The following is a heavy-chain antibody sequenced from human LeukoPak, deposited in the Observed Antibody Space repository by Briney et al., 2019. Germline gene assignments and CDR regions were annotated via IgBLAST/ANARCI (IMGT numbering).Heavy chain of an antibody. J-gene: IGHJ4*02. Sequence: GGSLRLSCAASGFSFSSYGMHWVRQALGKGLEWVALIRYDGSIKYYPDSVKGRFTISRGNSKNTLYLQMNSLRAEDTAVYYCAKDSGRDSSGYVPGDYWGQGTLVTVSS. CDR3: AKDSGRDSSGYVPGDY. CDR1: GFSFSSYG. D-gene: IGHD3-22*01. V-gene: IGHV3-30*02. CDR2: IRYDGSIK.